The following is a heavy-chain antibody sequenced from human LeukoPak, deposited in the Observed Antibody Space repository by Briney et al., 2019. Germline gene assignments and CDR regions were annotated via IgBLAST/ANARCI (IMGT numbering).Heavy chain of an antibody. CDR1: GFTFDDYA. CDR2: YSGDGGST. J-gene: IGHJ4*02. D-gene: IGHD2-8*01. Sequence: PGGSLRLSCAASGFTFDDYAMHWVRQAPGEGLGWVCLYSGDGGSTYYADSVKGRFTISRDNSKNSLYLQMNSLRTEDTALYYCAKDVPSYCTNGVCYPDYWGQGTLVTVSS. V-gene: IGHV3-43*02. CDR3: AKDVPSYCTNGVCYPDY.